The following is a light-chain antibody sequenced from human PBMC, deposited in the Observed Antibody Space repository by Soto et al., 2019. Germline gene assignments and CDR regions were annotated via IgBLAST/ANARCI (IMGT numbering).Light chain of an antibody. CDR1: SSDIGGYNF. Sequence: QSALTQPPSASGSPGQSVTISCTGTSSDIGGYNFVSWYRHHPGKAPQLLIYQVSQRPSGVPDRFSGSKSGNTASLTVSGLQGEDEAEYYCCSYGGSRNYVFGTGTKLTVL. CDR2: QVS. J-gene: IGLJ1*01. V-gene: IGLV2-8*01. CDR3: CSYGGSRNYV.